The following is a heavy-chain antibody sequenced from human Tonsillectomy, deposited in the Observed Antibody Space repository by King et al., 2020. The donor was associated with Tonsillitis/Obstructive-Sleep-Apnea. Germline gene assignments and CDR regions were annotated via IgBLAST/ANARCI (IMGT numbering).Heavy chain of an antibody. CDR3: ARALTSSTTRGHRVNWFDP. Sequence: IQLVQSGSELKKPGASVKVSCKASGYTFTSYAMNWVRQAPGQGLEWMGWINTNTGNPTYAQGFTGRFVFSLDTSVSTAYLQISSLKAEDTAVYYCARALTSSTTRGHRVNWFDPWGQGTLVTVSS. CDR2: INTNTGNP. CDR1: GYTFTSYA. J-gene: IGHJ5*02. V-gene: IGHV7-4-1*02. D-gene: IGHD2-2*01.